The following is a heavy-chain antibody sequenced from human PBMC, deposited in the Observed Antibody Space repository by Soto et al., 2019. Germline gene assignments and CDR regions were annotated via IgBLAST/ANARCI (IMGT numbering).Heavy chain of an antibody. CDR3: ARYYYDSSGYYHPFDY. CDR2: IKQDGSEK. V-gene: IGHV3-7*03. Sequence: PGGSLRLSCAASGFTFSSYWMSWVRQAPGKGLEWVANIKQDGSEKYYVDSVKGRFTISRDNAKNSLYLQMNSLRAEDTDVYYCARYYYDSSGYYHPFDYWGEGTLVTVS. CDR1: GFTFSSYW. D-gene: IGHD3-22*01. J-gene: IGHJ4*02.